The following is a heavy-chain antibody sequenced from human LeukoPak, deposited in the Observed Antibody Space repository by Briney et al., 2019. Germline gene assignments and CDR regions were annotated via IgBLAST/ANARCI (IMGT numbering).Heavy chain of an antibody. D-gene: IGHD1/OR15-1a*01. J-gene: IGHJ4*02. V-gene: IGHV3-21*01. CDR3: ARPLSGTTDFDY. CDR2: ISSSSSYI. CDR1: GFTFSSYT. Sequence: GGALRLSCAASGFTFSSYTMNWVRQAPGKGLEWVSLISSSSSYIFYADAVKGRFTISRDNAKKSLYLQMNSLRAEDTAVYYCARPLSGTTDFDYWGQGTLVSVST.